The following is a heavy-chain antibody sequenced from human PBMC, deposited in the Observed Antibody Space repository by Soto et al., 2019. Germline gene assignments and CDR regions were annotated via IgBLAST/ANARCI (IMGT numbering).Heavy chain of an antibody. CDR3: AKEPYDYVWGSYRSPPDY. V-gene: IGHV3-30*18. D-gene: IGHD3-16*02. CDR1: GFTFSSYG. Sequence: QVQLVESGGGVVQPGRSLRLSCAASGFTFSSYGMHWVRQAPGKGLEWVAVISYDGSNKYYADSVKGRFTISRDNSKNSLYLQMNSLRAEDTAVYYCAKEPYDYVWGSYRSPPDYWGQGTLVTVSS. J-gene: IGHJ4*02. CDR2: ISYDGSNK.